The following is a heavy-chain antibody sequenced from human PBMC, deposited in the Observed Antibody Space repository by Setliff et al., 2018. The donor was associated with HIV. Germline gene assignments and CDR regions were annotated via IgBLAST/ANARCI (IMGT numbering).Heavy chain of an antibody. J-gene: IGHJ3*02. Sequence: ASVKVSCKISGYTLTELSIHWVRQAPGKGLEWMANFDPEDGETFYAQKFQGRVTMTTDTSTSTAYMELRSLRSDDTAVYYCARDPGYKSTWYGVFDIWGQGTMVTVS. CDR2: FDPEDGET. D-gene: IGHD6-13*01. CDR1: GYTLTELS. CDR3: ARDPGYKSTWYGVFDI. V-gene: IGHV1-24*01.